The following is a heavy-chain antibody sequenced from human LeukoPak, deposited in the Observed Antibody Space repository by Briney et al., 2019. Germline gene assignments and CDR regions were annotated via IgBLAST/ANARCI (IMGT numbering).Heavy chain of an antibody. CDR3: ARGRSPPYHYGMDV. J-gene: IGHJ6*02. Sequence: SETLSLTCTVSGGSISSYYWSWIRQPPGKGLEWIGYIYYSGSTNYNPSLKSRVTISVDTSKNQFSLKLSSVTAADTAVYYCARGRSPPYHYGMDVWGQGTTVTVSS. V-gene: IGHV4-59*01. CDR1: GGSISSYY. CDR2: IYYSGST.